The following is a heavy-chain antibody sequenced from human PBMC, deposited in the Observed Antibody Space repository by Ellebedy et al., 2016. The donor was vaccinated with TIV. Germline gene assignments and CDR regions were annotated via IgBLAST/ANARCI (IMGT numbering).Heavy chain of an antibody. CDR3: ARVATGSSPRSLKDTAMVMGYYFDY. CDR2: IYYSGST. Sequence: SETLSLTXTVSGGSISSYYWSWIRQPPGKGLEWIGYIYYSGSTNYNPSLKSRVTISVDTSKNQFSLKLSSVTAADTAVYYCARVATGSSPRSLKDTAMVMGYYFDYWGQGTLVTVSS. D-gene: IGHD5-18*01. J-gene: IGHJ4*02. V-gene: IGHV4-59*01. CDR1: GGSISSYY.